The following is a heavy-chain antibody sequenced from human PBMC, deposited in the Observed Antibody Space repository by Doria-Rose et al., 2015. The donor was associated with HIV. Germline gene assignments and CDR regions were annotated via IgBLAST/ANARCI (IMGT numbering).Heavy chain of an antibody. V-gene: IGHV2-26*01. CDR2: IFSDDAR. D-gene: IGHD6-13*01. CDR1: GVSLSSPGMG. CDR3: ARIKSSRWYHKYYFDF. Sequence: QITLKESGPVLVKPTETLTLTCTVSGVSLSSPGMGVSWIRQPPGKVLEWLANIFSDDARSYTTSLKSRLTIAMGTSKSQVVLTMTDMDPVDTATYYCARIKSSRWYHKYYFDFWGQGTLVIVSA. J-gene: IGHJ4*02.